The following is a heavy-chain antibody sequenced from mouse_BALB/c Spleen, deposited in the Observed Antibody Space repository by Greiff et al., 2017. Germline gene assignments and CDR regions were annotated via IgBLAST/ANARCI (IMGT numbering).Heavy chain of an antibody. CDR3: ASSPFNDGQYCFDY. J-gene: IGHJ2*01. Sequence: VQLQQSGAELAKPGASVKMSCKASGYTFTSYWMHWVKQRPGQGLEWIGYINPSTGYTEYNQKFKDKATLTADKSSSTAYMQLSSLTSEDSAVYYCASSPFNDGQYCFDYWGQGTTLTVSS. CDR2: INPSTGYT. CDR1: GYTFTSYW. D-gene: IGHD2-3*01. V-gene: IGHV1-7*01.